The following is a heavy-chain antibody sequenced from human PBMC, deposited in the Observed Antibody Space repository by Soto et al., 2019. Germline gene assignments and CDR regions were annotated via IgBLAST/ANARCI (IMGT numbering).Heavy chain of an antibody. CDR3: AKDTAVAGIYYYGMDV. Sequence: PGGSLRLSCAASGFTFDDYTMHWVRQAPGKGLEWVSLISWDGGSTYYADSVKGRFTISRDNSKNSLYLQMNSLRTEDTALYYCAKDTAVAGIYYYGMDVWGQGTTVTVSS. CDR1: GFTFDDYT. D-gene: IGHD6-19*01. CDR2: ISWDGGST. V-gene: IGHV3-43*01. J-gene: IGHJ6*02.